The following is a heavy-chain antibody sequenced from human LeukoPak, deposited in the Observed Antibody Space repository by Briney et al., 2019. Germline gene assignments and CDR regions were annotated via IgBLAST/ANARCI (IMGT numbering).Heavy chain of an antibody. CDR3: ARDLIAQQLGQAY. J-gene: IGHJ4*02. CDR1: GFTFSSYS. V-gene: IGHV3-21*01. D-gene: IGHD6-13*01. CDR2: FTSRSGTI. Sequence: GGSLRLSCVASGFTFSSYSMNWVRQAPGKGLEWVSSFTSRSGTIYYADSVKGRFTISRDSAKNSLYLQMNSLRAEDTAVYYCARDLIAQQLGQAYWGQGTLVTVSS.